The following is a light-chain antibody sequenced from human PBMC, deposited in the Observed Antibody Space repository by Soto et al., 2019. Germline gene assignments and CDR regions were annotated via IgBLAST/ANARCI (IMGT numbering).Light chain of an antibody. CDR1: SSNIGGNT. Sequence: QLVLTQPPSASGTPGQRVTISCSGSSSNIGGNTVNWYQQLPGTAPKLLIYFNNQRPSGVPDRFSGSKSGTSASLAISGLQSEDEGDYYCATWDDSLNGPVFGGGTKLTVL. J-gene: IGLJ3*02. CDR3: ATWDDSLNGPV. V-gene: IGLV1-44*01. CDR2: FNN.